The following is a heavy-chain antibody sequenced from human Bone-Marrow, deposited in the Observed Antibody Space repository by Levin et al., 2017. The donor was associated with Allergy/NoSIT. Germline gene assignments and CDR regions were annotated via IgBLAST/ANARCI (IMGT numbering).Heavy chain of an antibody. CDR2: VLKNGST. CDR3: ARDARGPDYSGFDSPYFDS. V-gene: IGHV4-30-4*01. CDR1: GVSISSDNYY. Sequence: SETLSLTCTVSGVSISSDNYYWSWIRQPPRKGPEWVGFVLKNGSTYYTPSLKTRVSIAVDTSKNQFSLKLTSMTAADTAVYFCARDARGPDYSGFDSPYFDSWGQGTQVTVSS. J-gene: IGHJ4*02. D-gene: IGHD5-12*01.